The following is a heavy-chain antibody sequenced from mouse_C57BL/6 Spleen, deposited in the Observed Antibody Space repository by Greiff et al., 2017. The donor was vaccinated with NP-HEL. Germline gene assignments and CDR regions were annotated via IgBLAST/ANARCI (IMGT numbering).Heavy chain of an antibody. Sequence: EVQGVESGGDLVKPGGSLKLSCAASGFTFSSYGMSWVRQTPDKRLEWVATISSGGSYTYYPDSVKGRFTISRDNAKNTLYLQMSSLKSEDTAMYYCARQGYDSAWFAYWGQGTLVTVSA. CDR3: ARQGYDSAWFAY. D-gene: IGHD2-4*01. V-gene: IGHV5-6*01. CDR1: GFTFSSYG. CDR2: ISSGGSYT. J-gene: IGHJ3*01.